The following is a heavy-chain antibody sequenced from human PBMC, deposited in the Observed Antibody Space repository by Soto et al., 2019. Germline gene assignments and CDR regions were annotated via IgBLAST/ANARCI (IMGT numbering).Heavy chain of an antibody. V-gene: IGHV3-23*01. CDR2: ISGSGGST. Sequence: LRLSCAASGFTFSSYAMSWVRQAPGKGLEWVSSISGSGGSTYYADSVKGRFIISRDNSKSTLYLQMNSLRAEDTAVYYCATGTFNFDSWGQGTLVTVSS. CDR1: GFTFSSYA. CDR3: ATGTFNFDS. J-gene: IGHJ4*02.